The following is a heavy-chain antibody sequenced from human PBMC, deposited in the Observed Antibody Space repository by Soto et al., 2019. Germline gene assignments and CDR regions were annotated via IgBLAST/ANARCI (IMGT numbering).Heavy chain of an antibody. CDR1: GFTFSNAW. Sequence: GGSLRLSCAASGFTFSNAWMNWVRQAPGKGLEWVGRIKSKTDGGTTDYAAPVKGRFTISRDDSKNTLYLQMNSLKTEDTAVYYCTTESTIFGVVIIPERGAFDIWGQGTMVTVSS. CDR2: IKSKTDGGTT. D-gene: IGHD3-3*01. CDR3: TTESTIFGVVIIPERGAFDI. J-gene: IGHJ3*02. V-gene: IGHV3-15*07.